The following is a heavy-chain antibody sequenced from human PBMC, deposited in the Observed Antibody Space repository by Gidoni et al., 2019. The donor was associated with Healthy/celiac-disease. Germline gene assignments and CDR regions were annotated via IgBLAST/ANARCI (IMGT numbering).Heavy chain of an antibody. CDR3: ARERLGSGHAINWFDP. J-gene: IGHJ5*02. CDR2: IYTSGST. V-gene: IGHV4-61*02. D-gene: IGHD6-19*01. CDR1: GGSISRGSYY. Sequence: QVQLQESGPGLVKPSQTLSLTCTVSGGSISRGSYYWSWIRQPAGKGLEWIGRIYTSGSTNYNPSLKSRVTISVDTSKNQFSLKLSSVTAADTAVYYCARERLGSGHAINWFDPWGQGTLVTVSS.